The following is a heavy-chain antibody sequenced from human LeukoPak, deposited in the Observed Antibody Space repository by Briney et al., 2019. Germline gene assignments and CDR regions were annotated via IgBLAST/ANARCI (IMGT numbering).Heavy chain of an antibody. V-gene: IGHV4-4*02. CDR2: ISHDGTT. Sequence: TSETLSLTCAVSGGSISSSNWWSWVRQPPGKGLEWIGEISHDGTTGYNPSLKSRVTISVDTSKNQFSLKLSSVTAADTAVYYCARESGSGSPLYYFDYWGQGTLVTVSS. CDR3: ARESGSGSPLYYFDY. D-gene: IGHD3-10*01. J-gene: IGHJ4*02. CDR1: GGSISSSNW.